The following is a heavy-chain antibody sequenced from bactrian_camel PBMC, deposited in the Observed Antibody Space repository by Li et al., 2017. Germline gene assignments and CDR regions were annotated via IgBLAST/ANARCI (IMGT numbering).Heavy chain of an antibody. CDR2: IEPGDGST. CDR3: GIDLHACPRTVSSMWPVH. Sequence: HVQLVESGGGSVQAGGSLRLSCLASGNAYSRTLLGWFRQAPGKEREGVAAIEPGDGSTYYADSVKGRFTISRDNVENIMYLQMNSLKPEDTATYYCGIDLHACPRTVSSMWPVHWGQGTQVTVS. D-gene: IGHD3*01. J-gene: IGHJ4*01. CDR1: GNAYSRTL. V-gene: IGHV3S54*01.